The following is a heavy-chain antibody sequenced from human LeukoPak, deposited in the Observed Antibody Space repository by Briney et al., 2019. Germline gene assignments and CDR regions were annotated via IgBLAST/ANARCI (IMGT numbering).Heavy chain of an antibody. V-gene: IGHV4-61*02. CDR1: GGSISSGSYY. D-gene: IGHD2-2*01. CDR2: IYTSGST. J-gene: IGHJ6*03. Sequence: SQTLSLTCTVSGGSISSGSYYWSWIRQPAGKGLEWIGRIYTSGSTNYNPSLKSRLTISVDTSKNQFSLKRSSVTAADTAVYYCARERCSSTRCYRRYYYYYMDVWGKGTTVTVSS. CDR3: ARERCSSTRCYRRYYYYYMDV.